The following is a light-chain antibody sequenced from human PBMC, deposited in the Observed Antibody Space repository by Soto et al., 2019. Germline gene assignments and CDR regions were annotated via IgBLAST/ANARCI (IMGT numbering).Light chain of an antibody. CDR2: GAS. J-gene: IGKJ1*01. Sequence: EFVLTQSPGTLSLSPGERATLSCRASQSVSGSYLAWYQQKPGQAPRLLIYGASSRATGIPDRFSGSGSGTDLTLTIHRLEPEDFAVYYCQQYGTSRTFGQGTKVDIK. V-gene: IGKV3-20*01. CDR3: QQYGTSRT. CDR1: QSVSGSY.